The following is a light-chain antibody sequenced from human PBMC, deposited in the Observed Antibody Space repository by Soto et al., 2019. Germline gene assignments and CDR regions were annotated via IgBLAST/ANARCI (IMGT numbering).Light chain of an antibody. Sequence: QSALTQPASVSGSPGQSITISCTGTSSDVGGYNYVSWFQQHPGKAPKLKISEVSNRPSGVSNRFSGSKSGYTASLTISELQAEDEADYYCTSFTSSSTWVFGGGTKLTVL. CDR2: EVS. CDR3: TSFTSSSTWV. J-gene: IGLJ3*02. V-gene: IGLV2-14*03. CDR1: SSDVGGYNY.